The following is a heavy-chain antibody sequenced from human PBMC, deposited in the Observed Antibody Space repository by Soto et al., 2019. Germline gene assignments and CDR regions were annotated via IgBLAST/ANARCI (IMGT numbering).Heavy chain of an antibody. CDR1: GGSINTGDFY. D-gene: IGHD3-10*01. Sequence: SETLSLTCTVSGGSINTGDFYWSWIRQPPGQGLEWIGNIYHSGSPSYNPSLKSRPTISIDTSNNQYSLTLSSVTAAHTAVYYCAREKMVTCITMVRGRIVLTQSSGFASWSQGILVTVSS. J-gene: IGHJ5*01. CDR2: IYHSGSP. CDR3: AREKMVTCITMVRGRIVLTQSSGFAS. V-gene: IGHV4-30-4*01.